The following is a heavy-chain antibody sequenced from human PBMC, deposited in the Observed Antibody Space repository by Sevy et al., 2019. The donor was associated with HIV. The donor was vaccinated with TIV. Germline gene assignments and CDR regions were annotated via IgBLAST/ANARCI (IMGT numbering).Heavy chain of an antibody. J-gene: IGHJ5*02. Sequence: SETLSLTCTVSGGSISAYYWSWIRQPPGKALEYIGYIYYTGSTNYNPSLENRVTMSVDTSKNHFSLKLNSVTAADTAVYYCTRAPPVRSGDDSLNWFDPWGQGTLVTVSS. D-gene: IGHD5-12*01. V-gene: IGHV4-59*01. CDR2: IYYTGST. CDR1: GGSISAYY. CDR3: TRAPPVRSGDDSLNWFDP.